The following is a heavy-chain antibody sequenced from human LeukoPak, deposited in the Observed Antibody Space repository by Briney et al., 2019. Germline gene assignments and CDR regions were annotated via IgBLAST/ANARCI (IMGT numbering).Heavy chain of an antibody. CDR2: ISIYSGNT. D-gene: IGHD7-27*01. CDR1: GYTFTSHG. Sequence: ASVKVSCKASGYTFTSHGLSWARQAPGQGLEWMGWISIYSGNTNYAQKFQDRISMTTDTSTNTAYMELRSLKSDGTAAYYCARDPGGTWGFDYWGQGALVTVSS. J-gene: IGHJ4*02. CDR3: ARDPGGTWGFDY. V-gene: IGHV1-18*01.